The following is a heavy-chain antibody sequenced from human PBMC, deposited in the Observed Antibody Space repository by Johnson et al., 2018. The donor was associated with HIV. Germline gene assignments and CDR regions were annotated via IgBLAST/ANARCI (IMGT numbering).Heavy chain of an antibody. D-gene: IGHD2-21*01. Sequence: QVQLVESGGGVVQPGRSLRLSCAASGFTFSSYGMHWVRQAPGKGLEWVATIWYDGSNKYYTESVMGRFTISRDNSKKTLYLQMNSLRAEDTAVYYCARRAYCGGCSYIGFDIWGQGTMVTVSS. V-gene: IGHV3-33*01. J-gene: IGHJ3*02. CDR3: ARRAYCGGCSYIGFDI. CDR1: GFTFSSYG. CDR2: IWYDGSNK.